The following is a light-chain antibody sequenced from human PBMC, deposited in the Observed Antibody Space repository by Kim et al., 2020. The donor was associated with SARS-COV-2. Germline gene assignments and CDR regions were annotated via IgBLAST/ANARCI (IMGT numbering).Light chain of an antibody. V-gene: IGLV4-69*01. J-gene: IGLJ3*02. CDR3: QTWGTGFRV. Sequence: SVKLPVTLSGRPSSYAIAWHQQQPGKGPRFLMHLNNDGSHTKGDGIPDRFSGSSSGAERYLVISSLQSEDEADYYCQTWGTGFRVFGGGTQLTVL. CDR2: LNNDGSH. CDR1: GRPSSYA.